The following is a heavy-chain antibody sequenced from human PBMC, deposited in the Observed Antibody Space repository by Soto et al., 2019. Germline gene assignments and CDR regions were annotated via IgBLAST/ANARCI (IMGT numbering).Heavy chain of an antibody. CDR3: AGADXYYYGMDV. J-gene: IGHJ6*02. Sequence: GESLKISCKGSGYSFTSYWISWVRQMPGKGLEWMGRIDPSDSYTNYSPSFQGHVTISADKSISTAYLQWSSLKASDTAMYYCAGADXYYYGMDVWGQGTTVTVSS. V-gene: IGHV5-10-1*01. CDR1: GYSFTSYW. CDR2: IDPSDSYT.